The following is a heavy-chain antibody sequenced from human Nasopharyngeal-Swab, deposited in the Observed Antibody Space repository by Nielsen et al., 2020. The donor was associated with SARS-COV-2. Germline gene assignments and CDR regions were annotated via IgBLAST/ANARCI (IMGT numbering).Heavy chain of an antibody. Sequence: SVKVSCKATGGPLSAFGVYWVRQAPGQGLEWMGRIVPIVGTANYAQTLQGRVTMSADTSTATAYLELSNLTPADPPLYFCASPGPPLVKTALDTSGPGTQLIVSS. J-gene: IGHJ5*02. V-gene: IGHV1-69*04. CDR1: GGPLSAFG. CDR3: ASPGPPLVKTALDT. CDR2: IVPIVGTA. D-gene: IGHD2-21*01.